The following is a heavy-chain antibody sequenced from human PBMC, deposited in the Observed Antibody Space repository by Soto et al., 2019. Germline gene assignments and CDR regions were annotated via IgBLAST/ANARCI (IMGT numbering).Heavy chain of an antibody. Sequence: QLQLQESGSGLVKPSQTLSLTCAVSGGSISSGGYSWSWIRHPPGKGLEWIGYIYHSGSTYYNPSLKSRATISVDRSKNQCALKLSSVTAADTAVYYCAGTTIMEYYFDYWGQGTLVTVST. CDR1: GGSISSGGYS. D-gene: IGHD1-1*01. CDR2: IYHSGST. J-gene: IGHJ4*02. V-gene: IGHV4-30-2*01. CDR3: AGTTIMEYYFDY.